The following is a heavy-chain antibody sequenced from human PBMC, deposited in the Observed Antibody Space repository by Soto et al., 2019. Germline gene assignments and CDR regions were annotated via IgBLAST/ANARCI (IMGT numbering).Heavy chain of an antibody. D-gene: IGHD3-10*01. Sequence: ASVKVSCKASGYTFTGYYMHWVRQAPGQGLEWMGWINPNSGGTNYAQKFQGRVTMTRDTSISTAYMELSRLRSDDTAVYYCAKPTITMVRGVISYGMDVWGQGTTVTSP. J-gene: IGHJ6*02. CDR1: GYTFTGYY. CDR2: INPNSGGT. CDR3: AKPTITMVRGVISYGMDV. V-gene: IGHV1-2*02.